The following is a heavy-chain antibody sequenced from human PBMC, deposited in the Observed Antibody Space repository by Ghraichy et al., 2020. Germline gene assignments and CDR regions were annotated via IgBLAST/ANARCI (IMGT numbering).Heavy chain of an antibody. CDR1: GYSFTSYW. D-gene: IGHD3-22*01. CDR2: IDPSDSYT. CDR3: GRLYYYDSSGYYDYYGMDV. J-gene: IGHJ6*02. V-gene: IGHV5-10-1*01. Sequence: GESLNISCKGSGYSFTSYWISWVRQMPGKGLEWMGRIDPSDSYTNYSPSFQGHVTISADKSISTAYLQWSSLKASDTAMYYCGRLYYYDSSGYYDYYGMDVWGQGTTVTVSS.